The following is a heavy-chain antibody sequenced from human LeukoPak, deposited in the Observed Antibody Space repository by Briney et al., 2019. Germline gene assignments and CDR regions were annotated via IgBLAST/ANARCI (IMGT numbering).Heavy chain of an antibody. Sequence: GASVKVSCKASGYTFSSYGISWVRQAPGLGLEWMGWISAYNGNTDYAQNLRGRLIMTTDTSTSTAYMELRSLRSDDTAVYYCARDSVDGSGTYYNDSPDYWGQGTLVTVSS. CDR2: ISAYNGNT. CDR1: GYTFSSYG. V-gene: IGHV1-18*01. D-gene: IGHD3-10*01. CDR3: ARDSVDGSGTYYNDSPDY. J-gene: IGHJ4*02.